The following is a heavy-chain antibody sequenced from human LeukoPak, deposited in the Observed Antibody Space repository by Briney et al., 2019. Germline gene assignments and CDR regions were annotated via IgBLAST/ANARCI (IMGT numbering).Heavy chain of an antibody. CDR3: SRADYYGSGSPISLDV. J-gene: IGHJ6*04. V-gene: IGHV3-49*04. D-gene: IGHD3-10*01. Sequence: GGSLRLSCAASGFTFSGYYMSWVRQAPGKGLEWVGFIRSKAYGVTTEHAASVKGRFTISRDDSKSIAYLQMNSLKTEDTAVYYCSRADYYGSGSPISLDVWGKGTTVTVSS. CDR1: GFTFSGYY. CDR2: IRSKAYGVTT.